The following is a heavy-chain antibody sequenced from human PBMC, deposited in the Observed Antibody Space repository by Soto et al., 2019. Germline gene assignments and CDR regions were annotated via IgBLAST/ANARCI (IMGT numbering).Heavy chain of an antibody. CDR3: AKEGGNHYYSYALDV. V-gene: IGHV6-1*01. Sequence: SQTLSLTCAISGDSVSSNNAAWNWIRQSPSRGLEWLGRTFYRSKWYNDYAVSVKGRITINPDTSKNQFSLQLNSVTPEDTAVYYCAKEGGNHYYSYALDVWGQGTTVTGSS. CDR1: GDSVSSNNAA. CDR2: TFYRSKWYN. D-gene: IGHD1-26*01. J-gene: IGHJ6*02.